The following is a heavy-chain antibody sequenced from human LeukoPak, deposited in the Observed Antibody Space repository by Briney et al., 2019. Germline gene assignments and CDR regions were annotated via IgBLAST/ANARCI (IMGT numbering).Heavy chain of an antibody. J-gene: IGHJ4*02. CDR3: ARDSRQFDS. V-gene: IGHV1-18*01. Sequence: GASVKVSCKASGYTFSTYGISWVRQAPGQGLEWMGWISPYTGNTNYPQKLQGRVTMTTDTSTSTAYMELRSLTSDDTAVYYCARDSRQFDSWGQGTLVTVSS. CDR2: ISPYTGNT. D-gene: IGHD2-2*01. CDR1: GYTFSTYG.